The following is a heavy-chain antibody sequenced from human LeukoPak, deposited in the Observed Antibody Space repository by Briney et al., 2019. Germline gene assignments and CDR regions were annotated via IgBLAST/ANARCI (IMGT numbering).Heavy chain of an antibody. Sequence: GGSLRLSCAASGFTFSSYWMSWVRQAPGKGLEWVANIKQDGSEKYYVDSVKGRFTISRDNAMNSLYLQMNSLRAEDTAVYYCARSGQLVPEYFQHWGQGTLVTVSS. CDR3: ARSGQLVPEYFQH. CDR2: IKQDGSEK. J-gene: IGHJ1*01. V-gene: IGHV3-7*01. CDR1: GFTFSSYW. D-gene: IGHD6-13*01.